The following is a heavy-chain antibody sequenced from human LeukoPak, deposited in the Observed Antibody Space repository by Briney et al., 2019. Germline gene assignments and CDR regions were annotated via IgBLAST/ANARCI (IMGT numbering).Heavy chain of an antibody. Sequence: SVKVSCKASGYTFTSYDINWVRQATGQGLEWMGWMNPNSGNTGYAQKFQGRVTMTRNTSISTAYMELSSLRSEDAAVYYCARGTRTGGDGTAGTFDYWGQGTLVTVSS. CDR2: MNPNSGNT. D-gene: IGHD5-24*01. J-gene: IGHJ4*02. V-gene: IGHV1-8*01. CDR3: ARGTRTGGDGTAGTFDY. CDR1: GYTFTSYD.